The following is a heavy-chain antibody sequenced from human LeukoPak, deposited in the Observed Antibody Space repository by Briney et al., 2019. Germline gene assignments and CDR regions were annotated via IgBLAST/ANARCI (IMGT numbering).Heavy chain of an antibody. Sequence: GGSLRLSCAASGFTFSDYALSWVRQAPGTGLEWVSTISGSGGTTYYVDSVKGRFTISRDNPKNMFFLQMNNLRPEDTAVYYCAKLHNLNCDYWGLGTLVTVSS. CDR3: AKLHNLNCDY. D-gene: IGHD1-14*01. V-gene: IGHV3-23*01. CDR2: ISGSGGTT. CDR1: GFTFSDYA. J-gene: IGHJ4*02.